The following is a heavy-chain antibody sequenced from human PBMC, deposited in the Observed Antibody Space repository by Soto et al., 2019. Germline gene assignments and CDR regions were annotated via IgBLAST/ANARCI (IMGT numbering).Heavy chain of an antibody. CDR3: ARGNVVVPAHSLLYGMDV. Sequence: QVQLLQSGAEVKKPGSSVKVSCKASGGTFSSYAISWVRQAPGQGLEWMGGIIPIFGTANYAQKFQGRVTITADESTSTAYMELSSLRSEDTAVYYCARGNVVVPAHSLLYGMDVWGQGTTVTVSS. CDR1: GGTFSSYA. V-gene: IGHV1-69*01. D-gene: IGHD2-2*01. CDR2: IIPIFGTA. J-gene: IGHJ6*02.